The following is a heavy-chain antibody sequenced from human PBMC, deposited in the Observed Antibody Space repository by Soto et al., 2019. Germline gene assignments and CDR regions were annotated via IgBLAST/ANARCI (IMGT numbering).Heavy chain of an antibody. D-gene: IGHD3-10*01. CDR2: ISYDGSNK. J-gene: IGHJ6*02. CDR3: ARDPSYYYGSGISGMDV. V-gene: IGHV3-30-3*01. CDR1: GFTFSSYA. Sequence: GGSLRLSCAASGFTFSSYAMHWVRQAPGKGLEWVAVISYDGSNKYYADSVKGRFTISRDNYKNTLYLQMNSLRAEDTAVYYCARDPSYYYGSGISGMDVWGQGTTVTVSS.